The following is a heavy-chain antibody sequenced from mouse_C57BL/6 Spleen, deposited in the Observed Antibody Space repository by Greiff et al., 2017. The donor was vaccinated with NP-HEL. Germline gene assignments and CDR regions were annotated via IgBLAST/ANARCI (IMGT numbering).Heavy chain of an antibody. CDR3: ASYDYDVRGLDY. CDR2: INPGSGGT. CDR1: GYAFTNYL. Sequence: VQLKESGAELVRPGTSVKVSCKASGYAFTNYLIEWVKQKPGQGLEWIGVINPGSGGTNYNEKFKGKATLTADKSSSTAYMQLSSLTSEDSAVYCCASYDYDVRGLDYWGQGTTLTVSS. D-gene: IGHD2-4*01. V-gene: IGHV1-54*01. J-gene: IGHJ2*01.